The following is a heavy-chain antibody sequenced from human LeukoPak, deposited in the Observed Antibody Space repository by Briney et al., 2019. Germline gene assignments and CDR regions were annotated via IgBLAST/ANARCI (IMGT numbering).Heavy chain of an antibody. J-gene: IGHJ4*02. CDR2: IYTSGST. V-gene: IGHV4-61*02. Sequence: SETLSLTCTVSGGSISSGSYYWSWIRQPAGKGLEWIGRIYTSGSTNYNPPLKSRVTISVDTSKNQFSLKLSSVTAADTAVYYCARALGGYFDYWGQGTLVTVSS. CDR1: GGSISSGSYY. CDR3: ARALGGYFDY. D-gene: IGHD3-16*01.